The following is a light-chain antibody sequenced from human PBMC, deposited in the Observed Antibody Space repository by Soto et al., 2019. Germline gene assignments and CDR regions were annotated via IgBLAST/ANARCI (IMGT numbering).Light chain of an antibody. Sequence: DIPMTQSPSTLSASVGDRVTITCRASQSISSWLAWYPQKPGKAPKLLIYKASSLESGVPSRFSGSGSGTEFTLTISSLQPDDFAIYYCQQYKSFSLTFGGGTKVEIK. J-gene: IGKJ4*01. CDR2: KAS. CDR3: QQYKSFSLT. V-gene: IGKV1-5*03. CDR1: QSISSW.